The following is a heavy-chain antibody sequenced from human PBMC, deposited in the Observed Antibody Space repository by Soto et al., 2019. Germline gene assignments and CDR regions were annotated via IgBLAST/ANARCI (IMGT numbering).Heavy chain of an antibody. CDR1: GESFIGYY. J-gene: IGHJ5*02. D-gene: IGHD5-12*01. Sequence: QVHLQQWGAGLLKPSETLSLTCAVYGESFIGYYWTWIRQPPGKGLEWIGEINHRGSANYNPSLKSRVTISLDTSNNQFSLKLSSVTAADTSVYYCARTDIVTTNCFDPWGQGTLVTVSS. CDR2: INHRGSA. CDR3: ARTDIVTTNCFDP. V-gene: IGHV4-34*02.